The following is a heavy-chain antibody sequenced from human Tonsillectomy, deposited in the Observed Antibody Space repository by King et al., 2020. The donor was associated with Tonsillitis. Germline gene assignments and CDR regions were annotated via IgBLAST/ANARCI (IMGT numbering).Heavy chain of an antibody. CDR1: GFSFSNYG. CDR3: AKLHTRTWYYFDY. Sequence: VQLVESGGGVVQPGGSLRLSCAASGFSFSNYGMHWVRQAPGKGLEWVAFIWYDGNNKYYADAVKGRFTISRDNSKNTLYLQMNTLRAEDTAVYYCAKLHTRTWYYFDYWGQGTLVTVSS. J-gene: IGHJ4*02. D-gene: IGHD6-13*01. CDR2: IWYDGNNK. V-gene: IGHV3-30*02.